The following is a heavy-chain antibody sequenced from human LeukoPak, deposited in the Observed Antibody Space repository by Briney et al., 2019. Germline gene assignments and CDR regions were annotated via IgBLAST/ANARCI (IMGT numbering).Heavy chain of an antibody. V-gene: IGHV4-59*01. J-gene: IGHJ2*01. Sequence: SETLSLTCTVSGGSISSYYWSWIRQPPGKGLEWIGYIYYSGSTNYNPSLKSRVTISVDTSKIQFSLKLSSVTAADTAVYYCARVVYAVRGVDNWYFDLWGRGTLVTVSS. CDR2: IYYSGST. CDR1: GGSISSYY. CDR3: ARVVYAVRGVDNWYFDL. D-gene: IGHD3-10*01.